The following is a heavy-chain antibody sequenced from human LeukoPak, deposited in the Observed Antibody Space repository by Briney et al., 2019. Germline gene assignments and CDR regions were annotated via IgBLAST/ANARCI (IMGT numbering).Heavy chain of an antibody. Sequence: PSETLSLTCTVSGVSVSSGSYFWSWIRQPPGEGPQWIGYIYHDGSTNYSPSLRSRVSISVDTSKNQFSLKLSSVTTADTAVYFCATFFDFWFGPWGQGTRSPSPQ. J-gene: IGHJ5*02. CDR2: IYHDGST. V-gene: IGHV4-61*01. CDR3: ATFFDFWFGP. CDR1: GVSVSSGSYF. D-gene: IGHD5/OR15-5a*01.